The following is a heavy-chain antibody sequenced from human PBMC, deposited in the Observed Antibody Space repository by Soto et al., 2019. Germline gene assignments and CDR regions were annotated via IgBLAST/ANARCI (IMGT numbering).Heavy chain of an antibody. CDR1: GGSVSSGSYY. V-gene: IGHV4-61*01. CDR3: ARGRVVGYITMVPPAWFDP. Sequence: PSETLSLTCTVSGGSVSSGSYYWSWIRQPPGKGLEWIGYIYYSGSTNYNPSLKSRVTISVDTSKNQFSLKLSSVTAADTAVYYCARGRVVGYITMVPPAWFDPWGQGTLVTVSS. D-gene: IGHD3-10*01. J-gene: IGHJ5*02. CDR2: IYYSGST.